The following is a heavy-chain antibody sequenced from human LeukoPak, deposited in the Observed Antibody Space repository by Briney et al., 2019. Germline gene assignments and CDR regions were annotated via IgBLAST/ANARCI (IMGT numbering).Heavy chain of an antibody. V-gene: IGHV3-30*02. J-gene: IGHJ6*03. D-gene: IGHD5-12*01. CDR2: IRYDGSNK. CDR1: GFTFSSYG. CDR3: AKGGGYEAQYYYYYMDV. Sequence: GGSLRLSCAASGFTFSSYGMHWVRQAPGKGLEWVAFIRYDGSNKYYADSVKGRFTISRDNSKNTLYLHVNSLRPEDTAVYYCAKGGGYEAQYYYYYMDVWGKGTTVTISS.